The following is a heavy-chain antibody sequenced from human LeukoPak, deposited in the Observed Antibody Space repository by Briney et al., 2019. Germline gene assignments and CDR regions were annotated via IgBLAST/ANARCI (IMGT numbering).Heavy chain of an antibody. V-gene: IGHV4-59*08. J-gene: IGHJ4*02. Sequence: SETLSLTCTVSGGSISSYYWSWIRQPPGKGLEWIGYIYYSGSTNYNPSLKSRVTISVDTSKNQLSLKLSSVTAADTAVYYCARKTSIAAAGSFDYWGQGTLVTVSS. CDR2: IYYSGST. CDR3: ARKTSIAAAGSFDY. CDR1: GGSISSYY. D-gene: IGHD6-13*01.